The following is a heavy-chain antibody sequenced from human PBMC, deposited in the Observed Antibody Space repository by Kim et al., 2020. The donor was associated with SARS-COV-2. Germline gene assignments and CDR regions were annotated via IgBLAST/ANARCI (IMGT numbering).Heavy chain of an antibody. CDR3: ARPGVVGPTYWFDP. D-gene: IGHD1-26*01. Sequence: GGSLRLSCAASGFTFSAYAMLWVRHAPGKGPEWVAVISSDGSYKFYADSVKGRFTISRDSSKNTLYLQMNSLRAEDTAVYYCARPGVVGPTYWFDPWGQGTLVTVSS. J-gene: IGHJ5*02. CDR1: GFTFSAYA. CDR2: ISSDGSYK. V-gene: IGHV3-30*14.